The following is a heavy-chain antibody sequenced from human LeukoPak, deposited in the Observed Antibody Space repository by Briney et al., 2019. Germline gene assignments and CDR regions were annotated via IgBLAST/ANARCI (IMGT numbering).Heavy chain of an antibody. J-gene: IGHJ4*02. V-gene: IGHV1-18*01. CDR2: ISAYNGNT. CDR3: ARDFCYGGNCYHSLAY. Sequence: ASVKVSCKASGYTFTSYGISWVRQAPGQGLEWMGWISAYNGNTNYAQKLQGRVTMTTDTSTSTAYMELRNLISDDTALYFCARDFCYGGNCYHSLAYWGQGTLVTVSS. CDR1: GYTFTSYG. D-gene: IGHD2-15*01.